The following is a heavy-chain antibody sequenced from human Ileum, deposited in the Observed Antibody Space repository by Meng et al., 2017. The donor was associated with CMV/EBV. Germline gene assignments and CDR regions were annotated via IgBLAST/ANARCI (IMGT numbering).Heavy chain of an antibody. J-gene: IGHJ5*02. V-gene: IGHV3-23*01. CDR1: GFTFSNFT. CDR2: ISRSGDTT. Sequence: SLRLYCVTSGFTFSNFTMTWVRQAPGKGLEWVSIISRSGDTTYYADSVKGRFTISRDNSKNTLYLQMHSLRAEDTAVYYCATGTWFDPWGQGTLVTVSS. CDR3: ATGTWFDP.